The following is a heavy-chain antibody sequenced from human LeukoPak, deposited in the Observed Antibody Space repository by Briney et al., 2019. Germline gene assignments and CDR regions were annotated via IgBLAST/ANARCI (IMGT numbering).Heavy chain of an antibody. Sequence: KPSETLSLTCAVYGGSFSGYYWSWIRQPPGKGLEWIGEINHSRSTNYNPSLKSRVTISVDTSKNQFSLKLSSVTAADTAVYYCARVQNSGYDHPPYYFDYWGQGTLVTVSS. CDR2: INHSRST. V-gene: IGHV4-34*01. J-gene: IGHJ4*02. D-gene: IGHD5-12*01. CDR1: GGSFSGYY. CDR3: ARVQNSGYDHPPYYFDY.